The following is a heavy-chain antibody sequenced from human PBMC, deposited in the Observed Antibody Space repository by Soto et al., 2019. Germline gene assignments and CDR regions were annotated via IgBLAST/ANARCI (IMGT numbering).Heavy chain of an antibody. CDR1: GYSISSGYY. CDR2: IYHSGST. J-gene: IGHJ4*02. V-gene: IGHV4-38-2*02. D-gene: IGHD3-22*01. CDR3: ATDLADQYYYDSSGYSFDY. Sequence: PSETLSLTCAVSGYSISSGYYWGWIRQPQGKGLEWIGRIYHSGSTYYNPSLKSRVTTSVDTSKHQFSLKLSSVTAADTAVYYCATDLADQYYYDSSGYSFDYWGQGTLVTVSS.